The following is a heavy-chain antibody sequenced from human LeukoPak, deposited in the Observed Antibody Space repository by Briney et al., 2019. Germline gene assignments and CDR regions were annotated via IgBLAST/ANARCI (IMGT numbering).Heavy chain of an antibody. CDR3: AKDWSEVLAADWFDP. Sequence: GGSLRLSCVASGFTFSSYDMSWVRQAPGKGLEWVSAISGSGISRYYADSVKGRFTISRDNSKTTVYLQMNSLRVEDTAVYHCAKDWSEVLAADWFDPWGQGTLVTVSS. CDR1: GFTFSSYD. D-gene: IGHD6-13*01. J-gene: IGHJ5*02. CDR2: ISGSGISR. V-gene: IGHV3-23*01.